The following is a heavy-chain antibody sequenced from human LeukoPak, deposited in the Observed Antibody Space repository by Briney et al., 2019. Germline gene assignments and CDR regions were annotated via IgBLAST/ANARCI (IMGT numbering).Heavy chain of an antibody. J-gene: IGHJ4*02. CDR2: IYTSGST. D-gene: IGHD3-10*01. V-gene: IGHV4-4*07. CDR3: ARDVWFGAGRTFDY. CDR1: GGSISSYY. Sequence: SETLSLTCTVSGGSISSYYWSWIRQPAGKGLEWIGRIYTSGSTNYNPSLKSRVTISVDTSKNQFSLKLSSVTAADTAVYYCARDVWFGAGRTFDYWGQGTLVTVSS.